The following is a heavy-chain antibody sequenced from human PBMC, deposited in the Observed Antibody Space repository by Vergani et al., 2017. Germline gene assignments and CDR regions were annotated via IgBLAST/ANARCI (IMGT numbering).Heavy chain of an antibody. V-gene: IGHV3-23*01. CDR3: AKAKPRNSGYDYRYYYHAMDV. D-gene: IGHD5-12*01. CDR1: GFTFNHYA. Sequence: EVQLLESGGDLVQPGGSLRLSCAASGFTFNHYAMNWVRQAPGKGLEWVSGISGSGGSTYYAGSVKGRFTISRASSKNTLYLQMNSLSAGDPAVYYCAKAKPRNSGYDYRYYYHAMDVWCRGTTVTISS. CDR2: ISGSGGST. J-gene: IGHJ6*02.